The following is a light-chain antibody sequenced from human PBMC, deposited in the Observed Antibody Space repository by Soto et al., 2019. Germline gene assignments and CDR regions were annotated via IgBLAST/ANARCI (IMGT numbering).Light chain of an antibody. J-gene: IGKJ1*01. CDR2: GAS. CDR1: QSLRSS. V-gene: IGKV3-15*01. Sequence: VMTQSPSTLSVSPGNRATLSFRASQSLRSSLAWYQQKPGQAPRLLIYGASTRATGIPARFSGTGSGTEFTLTISSLQSEDFALYYCQQYNDWPLTFGQGTKVDI. CDR3: QQYNDWPLT.